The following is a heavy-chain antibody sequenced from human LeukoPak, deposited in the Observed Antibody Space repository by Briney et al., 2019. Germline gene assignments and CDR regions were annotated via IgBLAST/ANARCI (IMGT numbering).Heavy chain of an antibody. Sequence: SETLSLTCTVSGGSISSSSYYWGWIRQPPGKGLEWIGSIYYSGSTYYNPSPKSRVTISVDTSKNQFSLKLSSVTAADTAVYYCARPSGSGWYWGGGYFDYWGQGTLVTVSS. J-gene: IGHJ4*02. CDR2: IYYSGST. V-gene: IGHV4-39*01. D-gene: IGHD6-19*01. CDR3: ARPSGSGWYWGGGYFDY. CDR1: GGSISSSSYY.